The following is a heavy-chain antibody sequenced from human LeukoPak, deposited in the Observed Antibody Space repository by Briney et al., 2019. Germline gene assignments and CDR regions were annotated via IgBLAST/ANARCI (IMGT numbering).Heavy chain of an antibody. D-gene: IGHD5-12*01. CDR3: ARGRIYNGAKGYYFDY. J-gene: IGHJ4*02. Sequence: GGSLRLSCVASGFTFSNYWMNWVRQAPGKGLEWVAVISYDGSNKYYADSVKGRFTISRDNSKNTLYLQMNSLRAEDTAVYYCARGRIYNGAKGYYFDYWGQGTLVTVSS. V-gene: IGHV3-30-3*01. CDR1: GFTFSNYW. CDR2: ISYDGSNK.